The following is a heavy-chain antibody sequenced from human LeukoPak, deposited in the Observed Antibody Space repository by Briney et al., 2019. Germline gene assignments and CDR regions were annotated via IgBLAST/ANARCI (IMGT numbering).Heavy chain of an antibody. CDR2: ISSSSSYI. CDR3: ARDYMTTVTTRKYYFDY. CDR1: GFTFSSYS. Sequence: GGSLRLSCAAPGFTFSSYSMNWVRQAPGKGPEWVSSISSSSSYIYYADSVKGRFTISRDNAKNSLYLQMNSLRAEDTAVYYCARDYMTTVTTRKYYFDYWGQGTLVTVSS. D-gene: IGHD4-4*01. V-gene: IGHV3-21*01. J-gene: IGHJ4*02.